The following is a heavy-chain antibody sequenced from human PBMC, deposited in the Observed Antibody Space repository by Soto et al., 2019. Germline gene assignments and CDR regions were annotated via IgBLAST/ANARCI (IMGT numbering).Heavy chain of an antibody. Sequence: EEQVVESGGGLVQPGGSLRLSCAASGFIFTGHWMHWVRQGPGKGLDWVSGINNDGGATFYADSVKGRFTISRDHSNNMVYLQMNSLGAEDSAVYYCGTVFDLWGHGTQVTVSS. CDR2: INNDGGAT. V-gene: IGHV3-74*01. CDR3: GTVFDL. D-gene: IGHD4-4*01. J-gene: IGHJ5*02. CDR1: GFIFTGHW.